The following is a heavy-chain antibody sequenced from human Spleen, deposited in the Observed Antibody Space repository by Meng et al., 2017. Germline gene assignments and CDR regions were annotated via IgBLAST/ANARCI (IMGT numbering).Heavy chain of an antibody. D-gene: IGHD2-2*01. CDR1: GFTFSSYW. J-gene: IGHJ3*02. Sequence: GGSLRLSCAASGFTFSSYWMSWVRQAPGKGLEWVANIKQDGSERNHVDSVKGRFTISRDNAKNSLYLQINSLRAEDTAVYYCASQKSLGYCYSVSCGAFDIWGQGTMVTVSS. V-gene: IGHV3-7*01. CDR3: ASQKSLGYCYSVSCGAFDI. CDR2: IKQDGSER.